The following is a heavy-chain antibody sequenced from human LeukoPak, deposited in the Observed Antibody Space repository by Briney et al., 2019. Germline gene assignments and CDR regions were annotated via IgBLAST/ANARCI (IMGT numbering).Heavy chain of an antibody. CDR3: ARGRPEGSYYFDY. D-gene: IGHD3-16*02. Sequence: GGSLRLSCAASGFTVSSNYMSWVRQAPGKGLEWVSVIYSGGSTYYADSVKGRFTISRDNSKNTLYLQMNSLRAEDTAVYYRARGRPEGSYYFDYWGQGTLVTVSS. CDR1: GFTVSSNY. CDR2: IYSGGST. V-gene: IGHV3-66*01. J-gene: IGHJ4*02.